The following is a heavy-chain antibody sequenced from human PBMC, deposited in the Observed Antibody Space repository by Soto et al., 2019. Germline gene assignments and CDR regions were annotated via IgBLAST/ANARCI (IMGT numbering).Heavy chain of an antibody. Sequence: GGSLRLSCAASGFTCSSYSMSWVRQAPGKGLEWVSGFRTSGDGGTTYYADSVKGRFTISRDNSKNMLFLQMNSLRAEDTAIYYCAKKVNSGPGSQYFDYWGQGTLVTVSS. CDR2: FRTSGDGGTT. J-gene: IGHJ4*02. CDR3: AKKVNSGPGSQYFDY. CDR1: GFTCSSYS. D-gene: IGHD3-10*01. V-gene: IGHV3-23*01.